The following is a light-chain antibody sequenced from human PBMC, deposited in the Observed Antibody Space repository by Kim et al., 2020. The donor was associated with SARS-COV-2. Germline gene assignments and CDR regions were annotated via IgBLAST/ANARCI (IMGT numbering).Light chain of an antibody. V-gene: IGKV1-33*01. CDR2: DAS. CDR1: QDISNY. J-gene: IGKJ5*01. Sequence: SAAVRDRVTITWQASQDISNYLNWYQQKPGKAPKRMIYDASNLETGVPSRFSGSGSGTDFTFTISSLQPEDIETYYCQQYDNLPTFGQGTRLEIK. CDR3: QQYDNLPT.